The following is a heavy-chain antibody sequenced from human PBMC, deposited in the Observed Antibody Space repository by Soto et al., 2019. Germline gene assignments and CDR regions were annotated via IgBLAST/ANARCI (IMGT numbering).Heavy chain of an antibody. CDR2: INPETGAT. Sequence: GASVKVSCKASGYTFTGYYVHWVREAPGQGLEWMGWINPETGATSYAQKFQGRVTLSMDTSINTAYLELSNPTFDDAAVYFCARERYQVISDGMDVWGQGTTVTVSS. V-gene: IGHV1-2*02. D-gene: IGHD2-2*01. J-gene: IGHJ6*02. CDR1: GYTFTGYY. CDR3: ARERYQVISDGMDV.